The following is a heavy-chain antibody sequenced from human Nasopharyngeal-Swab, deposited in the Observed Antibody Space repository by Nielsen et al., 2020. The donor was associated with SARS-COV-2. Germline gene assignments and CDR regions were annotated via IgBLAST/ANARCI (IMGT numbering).Heavy chain of an antibody. CDR2: IIPILGIA. D-gene: IGHD4-23*01. Sequence: SVKVSCKASGGTFSSYAISWVRQAPGQGLEWMGRIIPILGIANYAQKFQGRVTITADKTTSTAYIELSSLRTEDTAVYYCARWGRTDGGNPRYFDYWGQGTLVTVSS. CDR3: ARWGRTDGGNPRYFDY. CDR1: GGTFSSYA. J-gene: IGHJ4*02. V-gene: IGHV1-69*04.